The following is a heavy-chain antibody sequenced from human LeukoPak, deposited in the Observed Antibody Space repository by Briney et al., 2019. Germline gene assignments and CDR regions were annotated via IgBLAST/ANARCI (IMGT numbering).Heavy chain of an antibody. V-gene: IGHV3-15*01. CDR1: GFTFSNAW. CDR3: TTDRSQQYYFDY. CDR2: IKSKTDGGTT. J-gene: IGHJ4*02. Sequence: TGGSLRLSCAASGFTFSNAWMSWVRQAPGKGLEWVGRIKSKTDGGTTDYAAPVKGRFTISRDDSKNTLYLQMNSLKTEDTAVCYCTTDRSQQYYFDYWGQGTLVSVSS. D-gene: IGHD1/OR15-1a*01.